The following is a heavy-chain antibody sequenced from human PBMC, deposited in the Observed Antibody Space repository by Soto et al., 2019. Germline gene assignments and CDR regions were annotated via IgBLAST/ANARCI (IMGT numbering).Heavy chain of an antibody. CDR3: AKGTN. CDR2: IKPDGSDK. CDR1: GFTLSYFW. Sequence: EVQLVESGGGLVQPGGSLRLSCEASGFTLSYFWMSWVRQAPGKGLEWVANIKPDGSDKYYVDSVRGRFTISRDNAKNSLSLPMNSLRVEDTAVYYCAKGTNWGQGTLVTVSS. J-gene: IGHJ4*02. V-gene: IGHV3-7*01.